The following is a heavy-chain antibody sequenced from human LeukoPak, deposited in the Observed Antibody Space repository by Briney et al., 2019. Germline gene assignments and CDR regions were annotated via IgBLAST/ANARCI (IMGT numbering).Heavy chain of an antibody. Sequence: GGSLRLSCAASGFTFSSYGMHWVRQAPGKGLEWVAFIRYDGSNKYYADSVKGRFTISRDNSKNTLYLQMNSLRADDTAVYYCARFVVVPAAKPYSYNWFDPWGQGTLVTVSS. CDR1: GFTFSSYG. CDR2: IRYDGSNK. V-gene: IGHV3-30*02. CDR3: ARFVVVPAAKPYSYNWFDP. J-gene: IGHJ5*02. D-gene: IGHD2-2*01.